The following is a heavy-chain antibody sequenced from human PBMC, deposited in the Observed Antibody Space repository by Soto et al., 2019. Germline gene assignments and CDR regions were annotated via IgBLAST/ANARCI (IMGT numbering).Heavy chain of an antibody. CDR1: GGSFSGYS. V-gene: IGHV4-34*01. D-gene: IGHD3-10*01. J-gene: IGHJ6*02. CDR2: INHSGST. CDR3: AIGRVGTMVRVGIRRVDYRDRLDV. Sequence: SETLSLTCAVYGGSFSGYSWSWIRQPPGKGMEWIGEINHSGSTNYNPSLKSRVTISVDTSKNQFSLKLSSVTAADTAVYYCAIGRVGTMVRVGIRRVDYRDRLDVCSQGTTVTVSS.